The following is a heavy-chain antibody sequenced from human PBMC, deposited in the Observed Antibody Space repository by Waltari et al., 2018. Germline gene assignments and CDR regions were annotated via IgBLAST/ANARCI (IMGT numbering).Heavy chain of an antibody. Sequence: QLQLQESGSGLVKPSQTLSLTCAASDGSISSCGYSWSWIRQPPGQGLEWIGYIYHSGSTYYNPSLKSRVTISVDRSKNQFSLKLSSVTAADTAVYYCARVYYDYIWGSFAFDYWGQGTLVTVSS. D-gene: IGHD3-16*01. CDR3: ARVYYDYIWGSFAFDY. CDR1: DGSISSCGYS. J-gene: IGHJ4*02. CDR2: IYHSGST. V-gene: IGHV4-30-2*01.